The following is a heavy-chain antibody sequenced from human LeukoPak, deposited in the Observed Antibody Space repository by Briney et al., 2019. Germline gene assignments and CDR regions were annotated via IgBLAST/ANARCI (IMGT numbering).Heavy chain of an antibody. V-gene: IGHV3-23*01. CDR2: ISGSGGRT. Sequence: GGSLRLSCAASGFTFSSYAMSWVRQAPGKGLEWVSGISGSGGRTYYADSVKGRFTISRDNSKNTLYLQMNSLRAEDTAVYYCASGIYYFDYWGQGTLVTVSS. J-gene: IGHJ4*02. CDR1: GFTFSSYA. CDR3: ASGIYYFDY. D-gene: IGHD3-3*01.